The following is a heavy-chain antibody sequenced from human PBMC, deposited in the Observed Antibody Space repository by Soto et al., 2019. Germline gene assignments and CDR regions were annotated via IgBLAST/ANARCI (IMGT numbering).Heavy chain of an antibody. CDR3: ERVAVTTWYRVT. V-gene: IGHV3-74*01. Sequence: EVQLVESGGDLVQPGGSLRLSCAASGFTFSNYWMHWVRQTPGKGLVWVSRINPDGCRTSHADSVRGRITISRDKGKDTRDLQMYSLGAGATGGYYCERVAVTTWYRVTGGHGTLVTFSS. CDR2: INPDGCRT. J-gene: IGHJ4*01. D-gene: IGHD4-17*01. CDR1: GFTFSNYW.